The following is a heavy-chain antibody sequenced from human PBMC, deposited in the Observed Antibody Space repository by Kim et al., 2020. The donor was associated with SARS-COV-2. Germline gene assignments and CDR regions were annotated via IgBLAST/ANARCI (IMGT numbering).Heavy chain of an antibody. CDR1: GFTFSSYW. CDR2: INSDGSST. J-gene: IGHJ5*02. CDR3: ARGGVTMVRGVLARGWFDP. V-gene: IGHV3-74*01. D-gene: IGHD3-10*01. Sequence: GGSLRLSCAASGFTFSSYWMHWVRQAPGKGLVWVSRINSDGSSTSYADSVKGRFTISRDNAKNTLYLQMNSLRAEDTAVYYYARGGVTMVRGVLARGWFDPWGQGTLVTVSS.